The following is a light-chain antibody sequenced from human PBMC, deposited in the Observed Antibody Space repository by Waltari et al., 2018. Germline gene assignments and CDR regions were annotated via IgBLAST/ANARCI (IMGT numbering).Light chain of an antibody. CDR2: GAS. J-gene: IGKJ1*01. CDR3: QHDYNPPWT. CDR1: QGINKE. V-gene: IGKV1-27*01. Sequence: DIQVTQSPSSLSASVRDRVTITCRASQGINKELSWYQQKPGKAPTLLIYGASTLQTGVSSRFSGSGSGTEFTLSITSLQPEDVGTYYCQHDYNPPWTFGQGTKVEIK.